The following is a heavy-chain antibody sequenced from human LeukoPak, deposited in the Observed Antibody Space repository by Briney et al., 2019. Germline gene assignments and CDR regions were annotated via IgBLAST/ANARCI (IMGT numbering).Heavy chain of an antibody. J-gene: IGHJ6*03. Sequence: SETLSLTCTVSGGSISSYYWSWIRRPPGKGLEWIGYIYYSGSTNYNPSLKSRRTLSVDTSKNQFSLTLSSVTAADTAVYYCARGFGEYGRYVFYYYMDVWGKGPTVPISS. V-gene: IGHV4-59*01. D-gene: IGHD1-26*01. CDR3: ARGFGEYGRYVFYYYMDV. CDR1: GGSISSYY. CDR2: IYYSGST.